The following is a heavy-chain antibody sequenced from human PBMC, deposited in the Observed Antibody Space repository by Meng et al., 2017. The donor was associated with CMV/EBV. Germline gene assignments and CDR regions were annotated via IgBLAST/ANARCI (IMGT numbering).Heavy chain of an antibody. D-gene: IGHD3-3*01. CDR3: ARGQGTYYDFWSGYYMSYYGMDD. V-gene: IGHV1-8*01. Sequence: ASVKVSCKASGYTFSSYDINWVRQATGQGLEWMGGMNPNIGNTGYAQKFQGRVTMTRNTSISTAYMELSSLRSEDTAVYYCARGQGTYYDFWSGYYMSYYGMDDWGQGTTVTVSS. CDR1: GYTFSSYD. J-gene: IGHJ6*02. CDR2: MNPNIGNT.